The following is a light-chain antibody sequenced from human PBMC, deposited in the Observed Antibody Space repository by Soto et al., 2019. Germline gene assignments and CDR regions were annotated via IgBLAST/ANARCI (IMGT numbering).Light chain of an antibody. V-gene: IGLV4-60*02. CDR1: SGHSSYI. Sequence: QAVVTKSSSASASLGSSVKLTCTLSSGHSSYIIAWHHQQPGKPPRYLMKLEGSGSYHKGSGVPDRFSGSSSGADRYLTISNLQFEDEANYYCETWDSNTRVFGGGTKLTVL. J-gene: IGLJ2*01. CDR2: LEGSGSY. CDR3: ETWDSNTRV.